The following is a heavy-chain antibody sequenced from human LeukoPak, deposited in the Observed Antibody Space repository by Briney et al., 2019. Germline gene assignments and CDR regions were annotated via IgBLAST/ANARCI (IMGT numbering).Heavy chain of an antibody. CDR2: VSGSGAGT. CDR3: AKGPLIEVAGTTWDF. D-gene: IGHD6-19*01. CDR1: GFTFSNYG. V-gene: IGHV3-23*01. Sequence: GGSLRLSCAASGFTFSNYGMSWVRQPPGKGLEWVSGVSGSGAGTYYADSVKGRFTISRDNSKNTLFLQMNSLRAEDTAIYYCAKGPLIEVAGTTWDFWGQGTLVTVSS. J-gene: IGHJ4*02.